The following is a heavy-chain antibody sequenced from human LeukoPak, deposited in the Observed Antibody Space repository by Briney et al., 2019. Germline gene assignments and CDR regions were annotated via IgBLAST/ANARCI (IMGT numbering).Heavy chain of an antibody. Sequence: GGSLRLSCAASGFTFSDYYMSWIRQAPGKGLEWVSYISYSGSTIYHADSVKGRFTISRDNSKNTLYLQMNSLRAEDTAVYYCAKVTYGSGTYGAFDYWGQGTLVTVSS. V-gene: IGHV3-11*01. CDR3: AKVTYGSGTYGAFDY. D-gene: IGHD3-10*01. CDR1: GFTFSDYY. CDR2: ISYSGSTI. J-gene: IGHJ4*02.